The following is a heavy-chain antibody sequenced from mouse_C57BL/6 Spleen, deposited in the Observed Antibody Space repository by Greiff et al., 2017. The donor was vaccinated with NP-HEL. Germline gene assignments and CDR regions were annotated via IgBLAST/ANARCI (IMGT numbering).Heavy chain of an antibody. J-gene: IGHJ2*01. CDR2: IHPNSGST. D-gene: IGHD2-3*01. V-gene: IGHV1-64*01. Sequence: VQLQQSGAELVKPGASVKLSCKASGYTFTSYWMHWVKQRPGQGLEWIGMIHPNSGSTNYNEKFKSKATLTVDKSSSTAYMQLSSLTSEDSAVYYCERMGDGYCDYWGQGTTLTVSS. CDR1: GYTFTSYW. CDR3: ERMGDGYCDY.